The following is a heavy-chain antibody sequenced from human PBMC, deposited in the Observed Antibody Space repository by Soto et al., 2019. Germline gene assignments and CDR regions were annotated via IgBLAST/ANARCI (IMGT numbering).Heavy chain of an antibody. J-gene: IGHJ2*01. Sequence: EVQLVEAGGGLVQPGGSLRLSCAASGFTFSSYEMNWVRQAPGKGLEWVSYISNGGSPIYYADPVKGRFTISRDNAKNSLYLAVNSLRAEDTAVYSCASGRNWRTSSWYDWYFDLWGRGTLVTVSS. D-gene: IGHD6-13*01. CDR3: ASGRNWRTSSWYDWYFDL. CDR2: ISNGGSPI. V-gene: IGHV3-48*03. CDR1: GFTFSSYE.